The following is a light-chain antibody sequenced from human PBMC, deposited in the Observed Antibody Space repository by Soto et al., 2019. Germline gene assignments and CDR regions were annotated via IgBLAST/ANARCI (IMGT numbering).Light chain of an antibody. Sequence: QSVLTQPASVSGSPGQSVTISCTGSNSDVGGYDFVSWYQHHPGKAPKLIHEVTKRPSGVSNRFSGSKSGNTASLTISGLQAEDDADYYCSSHTSTITLEVIFGGGTKVTVL. CDR1: NSDVGGYDF. V-gene: IGLV2-14*01. J-gene: IGLJ2*01. CDR3: SSHTSTITLEVI. CDR2: EVT.